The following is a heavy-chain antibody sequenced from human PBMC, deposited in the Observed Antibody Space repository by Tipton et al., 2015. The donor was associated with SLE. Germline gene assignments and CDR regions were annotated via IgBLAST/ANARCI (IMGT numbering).Heavy chain of an antibody. V-gene: IGHV4-39*07. CDR1: GGSISSSSYY. J-gene: IGHJ4*02. D-gene: IGHD1-26*01. Sequence: TLSLTCTVSGGSISSSSYYWGWIRQPPGKGLEWIGSIYYSGSTYYNPSLKSRVTISVDTSKNQFSLKLSSVTAADTAVYYCARIPIVGASRYFDYWGQGTLVTVSS. CDR3: ARIPIVGASRYFDY. CDR2: IYYSGST.